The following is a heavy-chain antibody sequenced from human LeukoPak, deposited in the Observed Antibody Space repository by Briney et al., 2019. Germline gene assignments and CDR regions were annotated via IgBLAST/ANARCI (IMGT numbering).Heavy chain of an antibody. CDR3: ARGAPYYYDSSGYYGMDV. D-gene: IGHD3-22*01. CDR2: ISSSSSYI. V-gene: IGHV3-21*01. Sequence: PGGSLRFSCAASGFTFSSYAMHWVRQAPGKGLEWVSSISSSSSYIYYADSVKGRFTISRDNAKNSLYLQMNSLRAEDTAVYYCARGAPYYYDSSGYYGMDVWGQGTTVTVSS. CDR1: GFTFSSYA. J-gene: IGHJ6*02.